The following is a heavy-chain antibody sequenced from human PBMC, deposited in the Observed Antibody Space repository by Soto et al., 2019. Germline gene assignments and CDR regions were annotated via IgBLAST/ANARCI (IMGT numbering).Heavy chain of an antibody. CDR1: GGSFSGYY. D-gene: IGHD6-19*01. CDR2: INHSGST. CDR3: ARGRIAVAGKIIDY. Sequence: PSETLSLTCAVYGGSFSGYYWSWIRQPPGKGLEWIGEINHSGSTNYNPSLKSRVTTSVDTSKNRFSLKLSSVTAADTAVYYCARGRIAVAGKIIDYWGQGTLVTVSS. J-gene: IGHJ4*02. V-gene: IGHV4-34*01.